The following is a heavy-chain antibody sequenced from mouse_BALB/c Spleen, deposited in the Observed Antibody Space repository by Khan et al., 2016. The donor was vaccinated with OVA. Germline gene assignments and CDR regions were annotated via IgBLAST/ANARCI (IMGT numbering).Heavy chain of an antibody. CDR1: GYSITSNYA. J-gene: IGHJ4*01. Sequence: EVQLVESGPGLVKPSQSLSLTCNVTGYSITSNYAWNWIRQFPGNKLEWMGYITYSGSTSYNPYLKSRISFTRDTSKNQSFLQLNSVTTEDTATYYCARKSDYGYAVDYWGQGTSVTVSS. CDR3: ARKSDYGYAVDY. V-gene: IGHV3-2*02. CDR2: ITYSGST. D-gene: IGHD2-13*01.